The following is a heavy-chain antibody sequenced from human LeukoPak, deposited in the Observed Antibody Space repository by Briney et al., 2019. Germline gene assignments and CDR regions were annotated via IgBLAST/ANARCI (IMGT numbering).Heavy chain of an antibody. CDR3: ARSSYDSSLRIDDF. D-gene: IGHD3-22*01. CDR2: INPYSGDT. J-gene: IGHJ4*02. V-gene: IGHV1-2*02. CDR1: GYTFIDYY. Sequence: ASVKVSCKASGYTFIDYYMHWVRQAPGPGLEWMGWINPYSGDTNYAQTFQGRVTMTRDTSISTAYMELSRLRSDDTAVYYCARSSYDSSLRIDDFWGQGTLVTVSS.